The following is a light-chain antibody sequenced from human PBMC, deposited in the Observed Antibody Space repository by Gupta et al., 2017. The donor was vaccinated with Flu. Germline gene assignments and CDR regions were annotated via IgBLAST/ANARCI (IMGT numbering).Light chain of an antibody. V-gene: IGKV1-27*01. CDR3: KNDNNSSWT. Sequence: SSMSDSGEDRTTSPGRTKKGISNYLEWYQKNPAKPPKLGIYGASTGKRGVPCGFRGSGFGTDFTLTITRRQPEDVANYYCKNDNNSSWTFGQGTKVEIK. CDR1: KGISNY. CDR2: GAS. J-gene: IGKJ1*01.